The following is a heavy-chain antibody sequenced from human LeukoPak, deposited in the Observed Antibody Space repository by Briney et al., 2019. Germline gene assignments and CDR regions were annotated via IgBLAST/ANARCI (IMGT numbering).Heavy chain of an antibody. CDR3: ARAPSITGTTPPGY. Sequence: ASVKVSCKASGYTFTSYDINWVRQATGQGLEWMGWMNPNSGITGYAQKFQGRVTMTRNTSISTAYIELSSLRSEDTAVYYCARAPSITGTTPPGYWGQGTLVTVSS. CDR1: GYTFTSYD. J-gene: IGHJ4*02. V-gene: IGHV1-8*01. D-gene: IGHD1-7*01. CDR2: MNPNSGIT.